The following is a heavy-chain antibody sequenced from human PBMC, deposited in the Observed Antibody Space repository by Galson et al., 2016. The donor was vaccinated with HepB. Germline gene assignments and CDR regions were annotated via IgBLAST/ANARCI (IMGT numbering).Heavy chain of an antibody. J-gene: IGHJ6*02. Sequence: SVRLSCAASGCTFDDYTMHWVRQAPGKGLEWVSLIRWDGLKTYYADSVKGRFTISRVNRKNSLYLQMDNLRNEDAALYYCGKDWGSLWESSGKGMDVWGQGTTVTVSS. CDR3: GKDWGSLWESSGKGMDV. D-gene: IGHD3-10*01. CDR1: GCTFDDYT. V-gene: IGHV3-43*01. CDR2: IRWDGLKT.